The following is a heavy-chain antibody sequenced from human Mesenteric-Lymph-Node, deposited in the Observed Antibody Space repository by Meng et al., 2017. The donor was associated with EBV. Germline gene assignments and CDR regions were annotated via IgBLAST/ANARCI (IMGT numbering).Heavy chain of an antibody. V-gene: IGHV4-4*02. Sequence: LGEPSVTLLLSVSVSCDALSNSMRWSWVRQPPGKGLEWIEEVYNTCSTNYKPSLMSRIILSLDKSRNQFSPILSFVTAADTAVYYCTSWDRYNFVFHSWGQGTLVTVSS. CDR3: TSWDRYNFVFHS. J-gene: IGHJ5*02. CDR1: CDALSNSMR. D-gene: IGHD1-14*01. CDR2: VYNTCST.